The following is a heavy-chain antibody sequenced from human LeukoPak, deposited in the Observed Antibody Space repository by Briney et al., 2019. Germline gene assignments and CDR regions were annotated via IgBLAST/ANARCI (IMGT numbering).Heavy chain of an antibody. V-gene: IGHV3-23*01. CDR3: ARPPYGDPFDY. D-gene: IGHD4-17*01. J-gene: IGHJ4*02. CDR1: GLTFSNYA. CDR2: ISGGGGST. Sequence: GGSLRLSCAASGLTFSNYAMTWVRQAPGKGLEWVSAISGGGGSTYYANSVKGRFTISRDNSKNTLYLQMNSLRAEDTAVYYCARPPYGDPFDYWGQGTLVTVSS.